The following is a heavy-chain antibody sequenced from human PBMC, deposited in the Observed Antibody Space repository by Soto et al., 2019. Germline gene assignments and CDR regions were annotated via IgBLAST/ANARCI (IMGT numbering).Heavy chain of an antibody. CDR3: VKDLYRSSTMPCLDH. Sequence: GGSLRLSCEASGFIFNNYGMSWVRQAPGKGLEWVSSISDSGESTYYADSMRGRFTISRDNSKNTLYLQVNGLRPEDTAMYYCVKDLYRSSTMPCLDHWGQGALVTVSS. CDR1: GFIFNNYG. CDR2: ISDSGEST. J-gene: IGHJ4*02. V-gene: IGHV3-23*01. D-gene: IGHD1-1*01.